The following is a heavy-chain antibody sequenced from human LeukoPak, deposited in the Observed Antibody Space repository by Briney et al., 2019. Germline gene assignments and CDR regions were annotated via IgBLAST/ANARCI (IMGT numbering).Heavy chain of an antibody. CDR2: INAGNGNT. CDR3: ARGPDCSSTSCYAGDAFDI. J-gene: IGHJ3*02. Sequence: VASVKVSCKASGYTFTSYAMHWVRQAPGQRLEWMGWINAGNGNTKYSQKFQGRVTITRDTSASTAYMELSSLRSEDTAVYYCARGPDCSSTSCYAGDAFDIWDQGTMVTVSS. D-gene: IGHD2-2*01. CDR1: GYTFTSYA. V-gene: IGHV1-3*01.